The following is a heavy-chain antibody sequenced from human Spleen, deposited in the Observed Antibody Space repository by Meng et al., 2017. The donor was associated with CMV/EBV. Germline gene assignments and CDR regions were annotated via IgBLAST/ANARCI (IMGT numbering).Heavy chain of an antibody. CDR2: IKQDGSEK. Sequence: GESLKISCAASGFTFSSYWMSWVRQAPGKGLEWVANIKQDGSEKYYVDSVKGRFTISRDNAKNSLYLQMNSLRAEDTAVYYCARDQRSLLGMGMDVWGQGTTVTVSS. CDR3: ARDQRSLLGMGMDV. J-gene: IGHJ6*02. V-gene: IGHV3-7*01. CDR1: GFTFSSYW. D-gene: IGHD7-27*01.